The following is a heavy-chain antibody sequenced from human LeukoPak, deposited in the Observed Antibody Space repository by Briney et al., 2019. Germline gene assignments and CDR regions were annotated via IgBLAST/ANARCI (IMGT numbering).Heavy chain of an antibody. Sequence: SETLSLTCTVSSGSISSYYWTWMRQPPGKGLEWIGFIYYSGSTSYNPSLKSRVTISVDTSRNQFSLKLTSVTAADTAVYYCARDKQDYSRYNWFDPWGQGTLVTVSS. D-gene: IGHD2-15*01. CDR3: ARDKQDYSRYNWFDP. J-gene: IGHJ5*02. CDR2: IYYSGST. CDR1: SGSISSYY. V-gene: IGHV4-59*12.